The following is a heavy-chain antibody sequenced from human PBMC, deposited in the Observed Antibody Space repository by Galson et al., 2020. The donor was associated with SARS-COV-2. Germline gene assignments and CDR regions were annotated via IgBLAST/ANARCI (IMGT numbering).Heavy chain of an antibody. CDR1: GFAFSNSV. Sequence: GGSLRLSCAASGFAFSNSVMSWVRQAPGKGLEWVSAISGSGAGTYYADSVKGRFTISRDNSKNTVYLQMKSLRAGDTAAYFCAKVVSSYCGCVSCSPAMWYDSWGQGTLVTVSS. CDR2: ISGSGAGT. CDR3: AKVVSSYCGCVSCSPAMWYDS. J-gene: IGHJ5*01. V-gene: IGHV3-23*01. D-gene: IGHD2-15*01.